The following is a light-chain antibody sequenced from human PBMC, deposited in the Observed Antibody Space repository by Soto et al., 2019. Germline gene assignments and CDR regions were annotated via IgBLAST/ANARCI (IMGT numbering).Light chain of an antibody. CDR3: SSYAGSNNLV. J-gene: IGLJ3*02. Sequence: QPVLTQPPSASGSPGQSVTISCTGASSDVGGYNYVSWRQQHPGKAPKLMIYEVTKRPSGVPDRFSGSKSGNTASLTVSGLQAEDEADYYCSSYAGSNNLVFGGGTKLTVL. V-gene: IGLV2-8*01. CDR1: SSDVGGYNY. CDR2: EVT.